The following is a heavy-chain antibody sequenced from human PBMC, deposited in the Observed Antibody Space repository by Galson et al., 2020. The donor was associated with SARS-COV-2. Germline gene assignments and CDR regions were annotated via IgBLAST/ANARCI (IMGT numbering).Heavy chain of an antibody. D-gene: IGHD4-17*01. CDR2: IYTSGST. V-gene: IGHV4-61*02. CDR3: ARLHYGEYAPEAFDI. CDR1: GGSISSGSYY. Sequence: SETLSLTCTVSGGSISSGSYYWSWIRQPAGKGLEWIGRIYTSGSTNYNPSLQSRVTISGDRSKNQFSLRLSSVTAADTAVYYCARLHYGEYAPEAFDIWGPGTRVTVAS. J-gene: IGHJ3*02.